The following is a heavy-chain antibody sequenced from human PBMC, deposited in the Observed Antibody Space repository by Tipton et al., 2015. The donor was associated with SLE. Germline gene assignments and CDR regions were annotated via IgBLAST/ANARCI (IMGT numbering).Heavy chain of an antibody. CDR1: GFAFRIYD. V-gene: IGHV3-13*01. D-gene: IGHD1-26*01. Sequence: SLRLSCATSGFAFRIYDMYWVRQSTGKGLEWVSTIGVAGDTYYADSVKGRFTISRDNSKNTLYLQMNSLRADDTAVYYCAGELLPHYGMDVWGQGTTVTVSS. CDR3: AGELLPHYGMDV. J-gene: IGHJ6*02. CDR2: IGVAGDT.